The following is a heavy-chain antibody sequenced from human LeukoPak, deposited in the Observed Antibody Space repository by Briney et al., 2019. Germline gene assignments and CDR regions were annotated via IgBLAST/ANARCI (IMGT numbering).Heavy chain of an antibody. J-gene: IGHJ5*02. V-gene: IGHV3-21*04. Sequence: GGSLRLSCAASGFTFSSYSMNWVRQAPGKGLEWVSSISSSSSYIYYADSVKGRFTISRDNAKNSLYLQMNSLRAEDTAVYYCAKDHRIAVAGTGWFDPWGQGTLVTVSS. CDR2: ISSSSSYI. CDR3: AKDHRIAVAGTGWFDP. CDR1: GFTFSSYS. D-gene: IGHD6-19*01.